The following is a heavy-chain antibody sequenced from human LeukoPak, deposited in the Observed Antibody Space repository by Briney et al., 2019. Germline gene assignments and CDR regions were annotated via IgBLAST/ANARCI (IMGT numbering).Heavy chain of an antibody. Sequence: GGSLRLSCAASGFTFSSYSMNWVRQAPGKGLEWVSYISSSGSTIYYADSVKGRFTISRDNAKNSLYLQMNSLRAEDTAVYYCARGGSGWYYYYYGMDVWGQGTTVTVSS. V-gene: IGHV3-48*04. CDR3: ARGGSGWYYYYYGMDV. D-gene: IGHD6-19*01. CDR1: GFTFSSYS. CDR2: ISSSGSTI. J-gene: IGHJ6*02.